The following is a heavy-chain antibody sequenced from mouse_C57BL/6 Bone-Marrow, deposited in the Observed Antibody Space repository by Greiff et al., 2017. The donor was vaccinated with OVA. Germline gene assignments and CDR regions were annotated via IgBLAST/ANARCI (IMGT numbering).Heavy chain of an antibody. V-gene: IGHV1-81*01. CDR2: IYPRSGNT. CDR1: GYTFTSSG. J-gene: IGHJ4*01. CDR3: ARWNWWDY. D-gene: IGHD4-1*01. Sequence: QVQLKQSGAELARPGASVKLSCKASGYTFTSSGISWVKQRTGQGLEWIGEIYPRSGNTYYNEKFKGKATLTADKSSSTAYMELRSLTSEDSAVYFCARWNWWDYWGQGTSVTVSS.